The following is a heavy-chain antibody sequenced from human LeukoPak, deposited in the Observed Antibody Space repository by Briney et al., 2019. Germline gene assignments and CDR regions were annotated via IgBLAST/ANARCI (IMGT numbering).Heavy chain of an antibody. J-gene: IGHJ4*02. D-gene: IGHD2-15*01. CDR3: ARDCSGGSCYSLALDY. Sequence: GGSLRLSCVGSGFTFSGYSIDWVRQAPGKGLEWISYISIGGITMRYADSVKGRFTISRDNSKNTLYLQMNSLRAEDTAVYYCARDCSGGSCYSLALDYWGQGTLVTVSS. V-gene: IGHV3-48*01. CDR1: GFTFSGYS. CDR2: ISIGGITM.